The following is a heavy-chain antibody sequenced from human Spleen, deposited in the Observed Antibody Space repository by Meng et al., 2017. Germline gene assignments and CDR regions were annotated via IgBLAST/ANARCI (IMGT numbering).Heavy chain of an antibody. D-gene: IGHD3-10*01. V-gene: IGHV1-8*01. Sequence: ASVKVSCKASGYTFTSYDINWVRQATGQGLEWMGWMNPNSGNTGYAQKFQGRVTITRNTSISTAYMELSSLRSEDTAVYYCESTMVKYYYYGMDVWGQGTTVTVSS. CDR1: GYTFTSYD. CDR2: MNPNSGNT. CDR3: ESTMVKYYYYGMDV. J-gene: IGHJ6*02.